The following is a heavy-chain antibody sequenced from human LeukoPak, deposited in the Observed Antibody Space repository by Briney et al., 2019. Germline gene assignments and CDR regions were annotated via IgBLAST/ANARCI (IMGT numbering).Heavy chain of an antibody. CDR2: IYYSGST. CDR1: GGSISSYY. D-gene: IGHD3-10*01. Sequence: PSETLSLTCTVSGGSISSYYWSWIRQPPGKGLEWIGYIYYSGSTNYNPSLKSRVTISVDTSKNQFSLKLSSVTAADTAVYYCARVYYGSGKYYYYYYMDVWGKGTTVTVSS. J-gene: IGHJ6*03. CDR3: ARVYYGSGKYYYYYYMDV. V-gene: IGHV4-59*01.